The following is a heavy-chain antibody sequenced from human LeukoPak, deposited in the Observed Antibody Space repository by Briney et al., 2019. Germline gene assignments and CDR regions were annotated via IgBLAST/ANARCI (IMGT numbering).Heavy chain of an antibody. J-gene: IGHJ3*02. Sequence: PGGSLRLSCAAAGFTFTDYSMNWVRQAPGKGLEWVSTISSDSGHIYYADSVKGRFTISRDNAENSLYLQINSLRAEDTAVYYCARGGVRCTNGICRQDAFDIWGQGTMVTVSS. CDR3: ARGGVRCTNGICRQDAFDI. CDR1: GFTFTDYS. D-gene: IGHD2-8*01. CDR2: ISSDSGHI. V-gene: IGHV3-21*01.